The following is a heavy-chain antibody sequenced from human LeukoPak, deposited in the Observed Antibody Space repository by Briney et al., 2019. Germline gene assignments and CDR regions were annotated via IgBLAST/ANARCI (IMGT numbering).Heavy chain of an antibody. CDR1: GFIFSTYW. CDR2: IDRDGSNT. D-gene: IGHD3-10*01. CDR3: ARDANPELLWFGELSGWFDP. Sequence: QPGGSLRLSCAASGFIFSTYWMHWVRQAPGKGLVWVSRIDRDGSNTIYADSVKGRFTVSRDNAKSTLYLQLSSLRAEDTAVYYCARDANPELLWFGELSGWFDPWGQGTLVTVSS. J-gene: IGHJ5*02. V-gene: IGHV3-74*01.